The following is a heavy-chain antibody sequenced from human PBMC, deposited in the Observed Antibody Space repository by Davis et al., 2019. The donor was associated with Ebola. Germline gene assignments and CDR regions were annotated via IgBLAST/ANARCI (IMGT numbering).Heavy chain of an antibody. V-gene: IGHV4-34*01. CDR1: GGSFSGYY. CDR2: INHSGST. Sequence: SETLSLTCAVYGGSFSGYYWSWIRQPPGKGLEWIGEINHSGSTNYNPSLKSRVTISVDTSKNQFSLKLSSVTAADTAVYYCARDKGGSYYPFDYWGQGALVTVSS. CDR3: ARDKGGSYYPFDY. J-gene: IGHJ4*02. D-gene: IGHD1-26*01.